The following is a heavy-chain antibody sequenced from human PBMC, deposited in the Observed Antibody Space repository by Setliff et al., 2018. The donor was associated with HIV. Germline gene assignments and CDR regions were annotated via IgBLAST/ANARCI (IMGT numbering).Heavy chain of an antibody. Sequence: ASVKVSCKASGYTFTSYAMNWVRQAPGQGLEWMGWINTNTGNPTYAQGFTGRFVFSLDTSVSTAYLRISSLKAEDTAVYYCARSSSSWTNDAFDIWGQGTMVTVSS. D-gene: IGHD6-13*01. V-gene: IGHV7-4-1*02. CDR1: GYTFTSYA. CDR2: INTNTGNP. J-gene: IGHJ3*02. CDR3: ARSSSSWTNDAFDI.